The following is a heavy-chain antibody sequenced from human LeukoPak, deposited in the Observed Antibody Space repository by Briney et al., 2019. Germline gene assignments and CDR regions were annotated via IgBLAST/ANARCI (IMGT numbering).Heavy chain of an antibody. J-gene: IGHJ5*02. CDR1: GGSISSGGYY. Sequence: TLSLTCTVSGGSISSGGYYWSWIRQHPGKGLEWIGYIYYSGSTYYNPSLKSRVTISVDTSKNQFSLKMTSVTAGDTAVYYCARCLQGGNYGDYVSNWFDPWGQGTLVTVSS. V-gene: IGHV4-31*03. CDR3: ARCLQGGNYGDYVSNWFDP. D-gene: IGHD4-17*01. CDR2: IYYSGST.